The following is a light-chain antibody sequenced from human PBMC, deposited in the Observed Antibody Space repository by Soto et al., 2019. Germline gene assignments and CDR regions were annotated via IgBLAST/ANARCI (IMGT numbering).Light chain of an antibody. CDR3: SSYARTDTHVV. CDR1: SNDVGAYNY. Sequence: QSVLTQPASVSGSPGQSITISCTGTSNDVGAYNYVSWYQQYPGKAPKLMIYDVTNRPSGVSARFSGSKSDNTASLTISGLQVEDEADYYCSSYARTDTHVVFGGGTKLTVL. J-gene: IGLJ2*01. V-gene: IGLV2-14*03. CDR2: DVT.